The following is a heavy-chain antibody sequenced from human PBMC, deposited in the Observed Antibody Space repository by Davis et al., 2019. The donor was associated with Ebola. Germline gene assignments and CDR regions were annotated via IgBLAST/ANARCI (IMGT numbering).Heavy chain of an antibody. Sequence: AASVTVSCKASGYTFTNYYLHWVRQAPAQGLEWMGMINPNDGRTIYAQKFQGRVTVTRDTSPTPVYMDLSSLRSEDTALYYRNTPGGQGRGYEVFDIWGQGTMVT. CDR3: NTPGGQGRGYEVFDI. V-gene: IGHV1-46*01. J-gene: IGHJ3*02. CDR2: INPNDGRT. D-gene: IGHD5-12*01. CDR1: GYTFTNYY.